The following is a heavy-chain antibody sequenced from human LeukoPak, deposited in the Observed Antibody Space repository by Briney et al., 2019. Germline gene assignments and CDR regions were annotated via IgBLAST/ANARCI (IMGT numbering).Heavy chain of an antibody. Sequence: GGSLRLSCAASGFTFSSYAMTWVRQAPGKGLEWVSAVSGSGGRTYYAESVKGRFTISRDNSKNTLYLQMNSLRAEDTAVYYCARDGYSSGWYLYYFDYWGQGTLVTVSS. CDR2: VSGSGGRT. J-gene: IGHJ4*02. CDR3: ARDGYSSGWYLYYFDY. CDR1: GFTFSSYA. D-gene: IGHD6-19*01. V-gene: IGHV3-23*01.